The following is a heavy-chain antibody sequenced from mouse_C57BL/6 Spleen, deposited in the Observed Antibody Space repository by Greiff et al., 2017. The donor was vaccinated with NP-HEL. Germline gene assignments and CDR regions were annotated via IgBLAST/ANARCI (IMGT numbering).Heavy chain of an antibody. D-gene: IGHD1-1*01. CDR1: GYTFTSYW. CDR2: INPSNGGT. CDR3: ARFITTVVASYYFDY. Sequence: QVQLQQPGTELVKPGASVKLSCKASGYTFTSYWMHWVKQRPGQGLEWIGNINPSNGGTNYNEKFKSKATLTVDESSSTAYMQLSSLTSEDSAVYYCARFITTVVASYYFDYWGQGTTLTVSS. J-gene: IGHJ2*01. V-gene: IGHV1-53*01.